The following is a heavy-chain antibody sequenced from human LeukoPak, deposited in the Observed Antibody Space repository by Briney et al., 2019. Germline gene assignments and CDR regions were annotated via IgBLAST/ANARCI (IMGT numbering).Heavy chain of an antibody. V-gene: IGHV3-33*01. J-gene: IGHJ6*02. CDR1: GFSFSSYA. Sequence: GGSLRLSCAASGFSFSSYAMHWVRQAPGKGLEWVAVIWYDGGNKYYADSVKGRFTISRDNSKNTLYLEMNSLRAEDTALYHCARNNGMDVWGRGTTVIVSS. CDR3: ARNNGMDV. CDR2: IWYDGGNK.